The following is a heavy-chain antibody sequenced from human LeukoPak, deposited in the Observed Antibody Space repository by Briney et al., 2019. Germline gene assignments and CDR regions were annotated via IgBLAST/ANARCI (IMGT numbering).Heavy chain of an antibody. CDR2: INHSGST. V-gene: IGHV4-34*01. J-gene: IGHJ4*02. Sequence: SETLSLTCAVYGGSFSGYYWSWIRQPPGKGLEWIGEINHSGSTNYNPSLKSRVTISVDTSKNQFSLKLSSVTAADTAVYYCARDLASESGFDYWGQGTLVTVSS. CDR3: ARDLASESGFDY. CDR1: GGSFSGYY. D-gene: IGHD2-15*01.